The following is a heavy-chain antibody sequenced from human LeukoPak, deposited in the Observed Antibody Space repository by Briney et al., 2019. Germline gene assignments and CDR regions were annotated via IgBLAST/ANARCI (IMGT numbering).Heavy chain of an antibody. V-gene: IGHV1-8*02. CDR1: GYTFTSYD. CDR3: AGDFSYYYDSSGYSLGY. Sequence: ASVKVSYKASGYTFTSYDINWVRQATGQGLEWMGWMNPNSGNTGYAQKFQGRVTMTRDTSISTAYMELSRLRSDDTAVYYCAGDFSYYYDSSGYSLGYWGQGTLVTVSS. CDR2: MNPNSGNT. D-gene: IGHD3-22*01. J-gene: IGHJ4*02.